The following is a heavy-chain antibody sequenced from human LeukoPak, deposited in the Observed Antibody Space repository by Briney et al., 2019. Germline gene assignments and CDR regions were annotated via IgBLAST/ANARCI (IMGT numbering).Heavy chain of an antibody. CDR1: GYTFTSYY. CDR2: INPSGGST. V-gene: IGHV1-46*01. J-gene: IGHJ4*02. Sequence: ASVKVSCKASGYTFTSYYMHWVRQAPGQGLEWMGIINPSGGSTSYAQKFQGRVTMTRDTSTSTVYMELSSLRSEDTAVYYCARGGSGSYYVPLLPFSYGGQGTLVTVSS. D-gene: IGHD1-26*01. CDR3: ARGGSGSYYVPLLPFSY.